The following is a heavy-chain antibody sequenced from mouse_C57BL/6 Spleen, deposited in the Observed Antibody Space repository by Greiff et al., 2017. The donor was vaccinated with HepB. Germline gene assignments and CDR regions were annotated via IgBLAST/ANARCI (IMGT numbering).Heavy chain of an antibody. CDR2: INPYNGDT. Sequence: DVKLQESGPELVKPGDSVKISCKASGYSFTGYFMNWVMQSHGKSLEWIGRINPYNGDTFYNQKFKGKATLTVDKSSSTAHMELRSLTSEDSAVYYCARCGYGSRYFDVWGTGTTVTVSS. CDR3: ARCGYGSRYFDV. CDR1: GYSFTGYF. J-gene: IGHJ1*03. D-gene: IGHD1-1*01. V-gene: IGHV1-20*01.